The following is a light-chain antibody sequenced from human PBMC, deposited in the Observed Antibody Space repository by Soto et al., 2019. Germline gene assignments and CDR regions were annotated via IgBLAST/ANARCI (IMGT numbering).Light chain of an antibody. CDR1: SSDVGGYNY. Sequence: QSVLTQPRSVSRSPGQSVTISCTGTSSDVGGYNYVSWYQQHPGKAPKLMIYDVSKRPSGVPDRFSGSKSGNTASLTISGLQAEDEADYYCSSYAGSYTFVVFGTGTKVTVL. V-gene: IGLV2-11*01. CDR3: SSYAGSYTFVV. CDR2: DVS. J-gene: IGLJ1*01.